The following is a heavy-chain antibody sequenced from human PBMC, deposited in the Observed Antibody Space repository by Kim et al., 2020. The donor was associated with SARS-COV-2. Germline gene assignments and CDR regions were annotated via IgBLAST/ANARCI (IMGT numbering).Heavy chain of an antibody. CDR3: ARHQMVLMVYANNWFDP. V-gene: IGHV4-39*01. CDR2: IYYSGST. J-gene: IGHJ5*02. D-gene: IGHD2-8*01. CDR1: GGSFSSSSYY. Sequence: SETLSLTCTVSGGSFSSSSYYWGWIRQPPGKGREWIGSIYYSGSTYYNPSLKSRVTISVDTSKNQFSLKLSSVTAADTVVYYCARHQMVLMVYANNWFDP.